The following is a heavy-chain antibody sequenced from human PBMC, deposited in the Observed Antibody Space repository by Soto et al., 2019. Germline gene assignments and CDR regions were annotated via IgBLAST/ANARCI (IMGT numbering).Heavy chain of an antibody. J-gene: IGHJ6*02. V-gene: IGHV1-69*12. CDR3: GLVAVAGTTSLYYYGMGV. CDR1: GGTFSSYA. Sequence: QVQLVQSGAEVKKPGSSVKVSCKASGGTFSSYAISWVRQAPGQGLEWMGGIIPIFGTANYAQKFEGRVTITGCDGSCAAFMVGSGLRLVEVAGCFCGLVAVAGTTSLYYYGMGVWGQGTTVTVSS. CDR2: IIPIFGTA. D-gene: IGHD6-19*01.